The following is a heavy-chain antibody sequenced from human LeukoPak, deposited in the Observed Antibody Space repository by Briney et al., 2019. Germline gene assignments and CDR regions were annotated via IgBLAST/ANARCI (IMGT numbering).Heavy chain of an antibody. CDR2: IYHDGRI. D-gene: IGHD3-10*01. Sequence: PSETLSLTCAVYGGSFSGYYWSWIRQPPGKGLEWIGSIYHDGRIDYNPSLKSRVTISRDTSNDQFSLKLSSVTAADTAVYYCARGRDYGSGSYLAYYFDYWGQGALVTVSS. CDR1: GGSFSGYY. J-gene: IGHJ4*02. CDR3: ARGRDYGSGSYLAYYFDY. V-gene: IGHV4-34*01.